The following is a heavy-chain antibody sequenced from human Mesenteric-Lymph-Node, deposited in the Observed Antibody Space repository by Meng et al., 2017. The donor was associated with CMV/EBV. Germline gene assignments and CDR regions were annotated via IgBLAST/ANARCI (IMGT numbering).Heavy chain of an antibody. CDR3: ARVPPPSLAAAGNPHYYYYGMDV. CDR1: GFNFNNYE. Sequence: GESLKISCAASGFNFNNYEMSWLRQAPGKGLEWLSYISASGGTIFYADSVKGRFTISRDNAKNSLYLQMNSLRAEDTAVYYCARVPPPSLAAAGNPHYYYYGMDVWGQGTTVTVSS. CDR2: ISASGGTI. J-gene: IGHJ6*02. V-gene: IGHV3-48*03. D-gene: IGHD6-13*01.